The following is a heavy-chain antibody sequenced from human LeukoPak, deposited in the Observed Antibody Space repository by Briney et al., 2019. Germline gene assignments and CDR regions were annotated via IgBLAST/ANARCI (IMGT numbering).Heavy chain of an antibody. V-gene: IGHV5-51*01. J-gene: IGHJ6*02. CDR1: GYSFTSYW. CDR3: ASAVGAGYYYYYGMDV. D-gene: IGHD4/OR15-4a*01. CDR2: IYPGDSDT. Sequence: GEAPKISCKGSGYSFTSYWIGWVRQMPGKGLELMGIIYPGDSDTRYSPSFQGQVTISADKSISTAYLQWSSLKASDTAMYYCASAVGAGYYYYYGMDVWGQGTTVTVSS.